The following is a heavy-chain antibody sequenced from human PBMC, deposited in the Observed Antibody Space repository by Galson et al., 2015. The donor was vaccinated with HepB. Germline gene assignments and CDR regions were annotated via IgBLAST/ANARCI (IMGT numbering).Heavy chain of an antibody. D-gene: IGHD4-17*01. J-gene: IGHJ4*02. V-gene: IGHV3-23*01. CDR1: GFTFSNYA. CDR2: ISSSGGNT. CDR3: AKGGGRMTTVTHFDY. Sequence: SLRLSCAASGFTFSNYAMNWVRQAPGKGLEWVSTISSSGGNTYYAGSVKGRFTISRDNSKNTLYLQMNSLRAEDTAVYYCAKGGGRMTTVTHFDYWGQGTLVTVSS.